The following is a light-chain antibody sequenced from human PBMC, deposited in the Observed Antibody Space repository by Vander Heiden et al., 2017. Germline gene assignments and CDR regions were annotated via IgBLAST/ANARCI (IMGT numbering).Light chain of an antibody. CDR2: EIK. V-gene: IGLV2-11*01. Sequence: QSALTPPCSVSGSPGQSVTLSCTVTSSDVGGYTHVSWNQQHPGKTPKFIIYEIKQRPAGVPDRFSGSKSGNTASLIISGLQAEEEADDYCGSYAGSYTWVFGGGTKLTVL. CDR3: GSYAGSYTWV. J-gene: IGLJ3*02. CDR1: SSDVGGYTH.